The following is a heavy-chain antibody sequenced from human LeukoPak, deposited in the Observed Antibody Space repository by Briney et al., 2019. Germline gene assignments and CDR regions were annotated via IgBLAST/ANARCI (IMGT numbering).Heavy chain of an antibody. CDR3: AKAGLHGFDY. Sequence: GGSLRLSRAASGFTFDDYAMHWVRQAPGKGLEWVSGISWNSGSIGYADSVKGRLTISRDNAKNSLYLQMNSLRAEDMALYYCAKAGLHGFDYWGQGTLVTVSS. J-gene: IGHJ4*02. CDR1: GFTFDDYA. V-gene: IGHV3-9*03. CDR2: ISWNSGSI.